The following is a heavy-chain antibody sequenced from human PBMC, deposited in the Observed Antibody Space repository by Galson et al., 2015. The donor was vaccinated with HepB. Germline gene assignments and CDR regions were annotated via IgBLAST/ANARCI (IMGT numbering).Heavy chain of an antibody. V-gene: IGHV3-53*01. J-gene: IGHJ4*02. CDR1: GFTVRSNY. CDR2: IYSGGST. CDR3: ATLGRLGRSDY. D-gene: IGHD1-26*01. Sequence: SLRLSCAASGFTVRSNYMSWVRQAPGKGLEWVSVIYSGGSTYYADSVKGRFTTSRDNSKNTLYLQMNSLRVDDTAVYYCATLGRLGRSDYWGQGTLVTVSS.